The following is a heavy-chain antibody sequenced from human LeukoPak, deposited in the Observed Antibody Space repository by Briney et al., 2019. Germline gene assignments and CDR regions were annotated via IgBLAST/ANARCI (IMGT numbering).Heavy chain of an antibody. D-gene: IGHD3-16*02. J-gene: IGHJ4*02. CDR2: INPDGSEK. CDR3: ARDPRWNFDY. CDR1: GFTFSASW. V-gene: IGHV3-7*04. Sequence: PGGSLRLSCEASGFTFSASWVIWVRQVPGKGLEWAAKINPDGSEKSYVESVKGRFTISRDNAKNSLYLQMNSLRVEDTAVYYCARDPRWNFDYWGQGTLVTVSS.